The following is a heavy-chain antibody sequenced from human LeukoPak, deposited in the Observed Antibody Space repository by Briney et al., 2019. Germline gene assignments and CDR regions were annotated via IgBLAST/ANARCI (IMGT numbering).Heavy chain of an antibody. D-gene: IGHD3-10*01. CDR3: ARGGRITMVRGVFVFDY. CDR1: GYTFTSYY. Sequence: GASVKVSCKASGYTFTSYYMHWVRQAPGQGLEWMGIINPSGGSTSYAQKFQGRVTMTRDTSTSTVYMELSSLRSEDTAVYYCARGGRITMVRGVFVFDYWGQGTLVTVSS. CDR2: INPSGGST. V-gene: IGHV1-46*01. J-gene: IGHJ4*02.